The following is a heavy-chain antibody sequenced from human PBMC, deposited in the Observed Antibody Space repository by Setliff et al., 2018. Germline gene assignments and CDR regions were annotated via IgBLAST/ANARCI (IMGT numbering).Heavy chain of an antibody. CDR2: INPGGGST. Sequence: GASVKVSCKASGYTFTNHYMHWVRQAPGQGLEWMGMINPGGGSTTYAQKFQGRVTMTRGTSTSTVYMELSSLRTEDTAVYYCARGYYDSYARYYVVGDYWGQGTPVTVSS. J-gene: IGHJ4*02. V-gene: IGHV1-46*01. CDR1: GYTFTNHY. CDR3: ARGYYDSYARYYVVGDY. D-gene: IGHD3-22*01.